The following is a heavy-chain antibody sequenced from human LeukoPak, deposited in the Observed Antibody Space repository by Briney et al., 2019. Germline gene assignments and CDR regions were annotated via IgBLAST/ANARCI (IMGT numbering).Heavy chain of an antibody. CDR3: ARFFIAAAGPAFDY. CDR2: IYYSGST. Sequence: KTSETLSLTCTVSGGSISSYYWSWIRQPPGKGLEWIGYIYYSGSTNYNPSLKSRVTISVDTSKNQFSLKLSSVTAADTAVYYCARFFIAAAGPAFDYWGQGTLVTVSS. V-gene: IGHV4-59*08. CDR1: GGSISSYY. D-gene: IGHD6-13*01. J-gene: IGHJ4*02.